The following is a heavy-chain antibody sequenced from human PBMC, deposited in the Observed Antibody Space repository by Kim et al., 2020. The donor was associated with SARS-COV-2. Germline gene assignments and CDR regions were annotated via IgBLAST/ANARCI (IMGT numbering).Heavy chain of an antibody. D-gene: IGHD3-9*01. CDR3: AKGLRYFDWLLRFDY. J-gene: IGHJ4*02. CDR1: GFTFSSYA. Sequence: GGSLRLSCAASGFTFSSYAMSWVRQAPGKGLEWVSAISGSGGSTYYADSVKGRFTISRDNSKNTLYLQMNSLRAEDTAVYYCAKGLRYFDWLLRFDYWGQGTLVTVSS. CDR2: ISGSGGST. V-gene: IGHV3-23*01.